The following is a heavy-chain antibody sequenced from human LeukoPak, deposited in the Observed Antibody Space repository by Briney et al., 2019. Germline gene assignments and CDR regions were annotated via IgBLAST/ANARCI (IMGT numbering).Heavy chain of an antibody. J-gene: IGHJ4*02. D-gene: IGHD6-19*01. CDR3: AKEGIAVAGTGDDY. V-gene: IGHV3-23*01. CDR2: ISASGGST. CDR1: GFTFSSSA. Sequence: PGGSLRLSCAASGFTFSSSAMSWVRQVPGKGLEWVSGISASGGSTSYADSVRGRFTISRDNSKNTLFLQMNRLRIEDTAVYYCAKEGIAVAGTGDDYWGQGTLVTVSS.